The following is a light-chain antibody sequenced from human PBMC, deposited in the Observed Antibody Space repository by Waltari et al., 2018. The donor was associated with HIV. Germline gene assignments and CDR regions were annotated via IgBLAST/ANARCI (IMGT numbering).Light chain of an antibody. V-gene: IGLV2-23*02. Sequence: QSALTQPASVSGSPGQSITVSCTGTSSDVGGYNFVSWYQQHPGKAPKLIFFDVFKRPAWVSVRFSGSRSGNTASLTVSGLQAEDEADYYCCSYAGSRTWVFGGGTALTVL. CDR2: DVF. J-gene: IGLJ3*02. CDR3: CSYAGSRTWV. CDR1: SSDVGGYNF.